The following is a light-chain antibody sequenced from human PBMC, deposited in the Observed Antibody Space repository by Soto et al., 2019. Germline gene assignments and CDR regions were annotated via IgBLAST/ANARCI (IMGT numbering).Light chain of an antibody. CDR3: QQYGSAPPVT. V-gene: IGKV3-20*01. Sequence: EIVLTQSPGTLSLSPGERATLSCRASQSVSSSYLAWYQQKPGQAHRLLIYGASSRATGIPDRFSGSGSGTDFTLTISRLEPEDCAVYYWQQYGSAPPVTVGGGTKVEIK. J-gene: IGKJ4*01. CDR1: QSVSSSY. CDR2: GAS.